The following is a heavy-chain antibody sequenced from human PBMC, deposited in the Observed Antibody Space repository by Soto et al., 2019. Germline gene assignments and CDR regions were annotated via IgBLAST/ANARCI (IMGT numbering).Heavy chain of an antibody. V-gene: IGHV3-30-3*01. CDR1: GFTFSSYA. CDR2: ISYDGSNK. Sequence: GGSLRLSCAASGFTFSSYAMHWVRQAPGKGLEWVAVISYDGSNKYYADSVKGRFTISRDNSKNTLYLQMNSLRAEDTAVYYCARDLTSYDFWSGYYVSPYWFDPWGQGTLVTVSS. CDR3: ARDLTSYDFWSGYYVSPYWFDP. D-gene: IGHD3-3*01. J-gene: IGHJ5*02.